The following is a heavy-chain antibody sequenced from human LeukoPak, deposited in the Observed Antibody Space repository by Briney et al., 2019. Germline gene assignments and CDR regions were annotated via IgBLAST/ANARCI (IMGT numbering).Heavy chain of an antibody. Sequence: SETLSLTCTVSGGSISSSSYYWGWIRRPPGKGLEWIGSIYYSGSTYYNPSLKSRVTISVDTSKNQFSLKLSSVTAADTAVYYCARVKTYDILTGYYPFDYWGQGTLVTVSS. CDR1: GGSISSSSYY. CDR3: ARVKTYDILTGYYPFDY. CDR2: IYYSGST. D-gene: IGHD3-9*01. V-gene: IGHV4-39*07. J-gene: IGHJ4*02.